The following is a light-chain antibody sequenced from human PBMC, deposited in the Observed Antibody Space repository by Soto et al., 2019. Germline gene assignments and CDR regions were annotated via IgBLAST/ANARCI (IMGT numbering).Light chain of an antibody. V-gene: IGLV2-14*03. CDR2: DVS. Sequence: QSAPTQPASVSGSPGQSITISCTGASSDVGGYNYVSWYQHHPGKAPKLMIYDVSNRPSGVSNRFSDSKSGNTASLIISGLQAEDEADYYCSSYTRSSTLFGGGTKVTVL. J-gene: IGLJ2*01. CDR3: SSYTRSSTL. CDR1: SSDVGGYNY.